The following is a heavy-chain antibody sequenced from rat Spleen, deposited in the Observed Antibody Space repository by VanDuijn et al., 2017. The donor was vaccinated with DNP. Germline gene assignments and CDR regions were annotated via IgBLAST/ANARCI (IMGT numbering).Heavy chain of an antibody. CDR3: VREDKGVDA. D-gene: IGHD2-2*01. CDR2: IHTGGGNT. V-gene: IGHV5-25*01. Sequence: EVQLVESGGGLVQPGRSLKLSCAASGFTFSDYNMAWVRQTPTKGLEWVASIHTGGGNTYYRDSVKGRFTISRDNAQNTLYLQMSELGSEDTATYYCVREDKGVDAWGQGTSVTVSS. J-gene: IGHJ4*01. CDR1: GFTFSDYN.